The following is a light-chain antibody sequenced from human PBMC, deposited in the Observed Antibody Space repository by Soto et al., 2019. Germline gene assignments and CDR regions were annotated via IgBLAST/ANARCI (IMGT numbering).Light chain of an antibody. CDR3: SSYTSSSILV. J-gene: IGLJ1*01. V-gene: IGLV2-14*01. Sequence: QSVLTQPASVSGSPGQSITISCTGTSRDVGGYNFVSWYQQYPGEVPKLMIYEVGNRPSGVSNRFSGSKSGNTASLTISGLQAEDEADYYCSSYTSSSILVFGTGTKVTVL. CDR1: SRDVGGYNF. CDR2: EVG.